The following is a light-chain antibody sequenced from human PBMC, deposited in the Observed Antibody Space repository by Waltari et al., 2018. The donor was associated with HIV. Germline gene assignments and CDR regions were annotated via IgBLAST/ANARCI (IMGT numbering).Light chain of an antibody. J-gene: IGKJ5*01. CDR2: DAS. CDR1: QTIRSN. V-gene: IGKV3-15*01. CDR3: QQYNNWPPIT. Sequence: ILMTQSPATLSVSPGERATLSCRASQTIRSNLAWYQQKPGQAPRLLLYDASTRATGIPARFSGSGSGTEFTLTITSLQSEDFAVYYCQQYNNWPPITFGQGTRLEIK.